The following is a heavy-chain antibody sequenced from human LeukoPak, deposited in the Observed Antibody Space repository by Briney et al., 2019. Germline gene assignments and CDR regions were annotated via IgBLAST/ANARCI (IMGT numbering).Heavy chain of an antibody. V-gene: IGHV3-21*01. CDR3: ASTTVTTHVAYNY. J-gene: IGHJ4*02. D-gene: IGHD4-17*01. CDR2: ISSSSSSYI. CDR1: GFTFSSYS. Sequence: PGGSLRLSCAASGFTFSSYSMNWVRQAPGKGLEWVSSISSSSSSYIYYADSVKGRFTISRDNAKNSLYLQMNSLRAEDTAVYYCASTTVTTHVAYNYWGQGTLVTVSS.